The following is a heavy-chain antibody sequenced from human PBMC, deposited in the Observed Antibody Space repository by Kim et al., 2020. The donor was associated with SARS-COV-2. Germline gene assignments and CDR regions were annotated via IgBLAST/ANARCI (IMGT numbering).Heavy chain of an antibody. J-gene: IGHJ4*01. CDR1: GFTFGSYG. CDR3: CVYPWAGGPLTY. Sequence: GGSLRLSCAASGFTFGSYGMTWVRQAPGKGLEWVSSFTGDGITYYADSVMGRFPISSDNSTNIPFLQLISLRAEDKAAYYCCVYPWAGGPLTYWGHGTL. CDR2: FTGDGIT. V-gene: IGHV3-23*01. D-gene: IGHD3-10*01.